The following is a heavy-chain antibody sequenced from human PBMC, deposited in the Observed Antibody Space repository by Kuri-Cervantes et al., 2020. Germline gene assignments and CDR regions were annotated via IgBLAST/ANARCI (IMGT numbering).Heavy chain of an antibody. CDR2: ISWNSGSI. CDR3: AKSTLYWGQLGAGLDY. Sequence: GGSLRLSCAASGFTFDDDAMHWVRQVLGKGLEWVSGISWNSGSIGYADSVKGRFTISRDNAKNSLYLQMNSLRAEDTALYYCAKSTLYWGQLGAGLDYWGQGTLVTVSS. CDR1: GFTFDDDA. V-gene: IGHV3-9*01. J-gene: IGHJ4*02. D-gene: IGHD4/OR15-4a*01.